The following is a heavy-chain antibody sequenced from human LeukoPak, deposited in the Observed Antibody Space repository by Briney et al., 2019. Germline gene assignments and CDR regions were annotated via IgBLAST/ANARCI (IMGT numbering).Heavy chain of an antibody. J-gene: IGHJ4*02. Sequence: ASVKVSCKASGYIFTNYEINWVRQATGQGLEWMGCMNPNSGNTDFAQKFQGRVTVTRNTSINTAYMELSSLKSEDTDIYYCARLGLYDSSGYWGQGTLITVSS. D-gene: IGHD3-22*01. CDR3: ARLGLYDSSGY. CDR1: GYIFTNYE. CDR2: MNPNSGNT. V-gene: IGHV1-8*01.